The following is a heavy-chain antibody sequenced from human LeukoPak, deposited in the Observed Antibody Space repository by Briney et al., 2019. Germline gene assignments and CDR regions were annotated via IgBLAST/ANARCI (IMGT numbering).Heavy chain of an antibody. CDR2: ISGSGGST. J-gene: IGHJ6*02. V-gene: IGHV3-23*01. D-gene: IGHD2-2*03. CDR3: AKDGYCSSTSCYYYYGMDV. CDR1: GFTFSSYS. Sequence: GGSLRLSCAPSGFTFSSYSMNWVRQAPGKGLEWVSAISGSGGSTYYADSVKGRFTISRDNSKNTLYLQMNSLRAEDTAVYYCAKDGYCSSTSCYYYYGMDVWGQGTTVTVSS.